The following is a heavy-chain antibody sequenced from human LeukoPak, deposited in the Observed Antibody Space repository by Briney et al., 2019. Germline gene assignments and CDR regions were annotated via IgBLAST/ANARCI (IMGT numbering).Heavy chain of an antibody. Sequence: PGGSLRLSCAASGFTFSNYWMHWVRQAPGKGLVWVSRINSDGINTSYADSVKGRFTISRDNAKNSLYLQMNSLKTEDTAFYYCAKGEKKWLARQPDYWGQGTLVTVSS. D-gene: IGHD6-19*01. CDR3: AKGEKKWLARQPDY. CDR1: GFTFSNYW. CDR2: INSDGINT. V-gene: IGHV3-74*01. J-gene: IGHJ4*02.